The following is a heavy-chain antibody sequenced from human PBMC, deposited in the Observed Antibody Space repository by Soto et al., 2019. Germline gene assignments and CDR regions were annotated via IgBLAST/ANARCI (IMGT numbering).Heavy chain of an antibody. J-gene: IGHJ4*02. D-gene: IGHD6-19*01. Sequence: EVKLLESGGGLVQPGGSLKLSCAASGFIFSAYAMSWVRQAPGKGLAWVSTISDTIGATDYADSVKGRFTISRDIARNTLYLEMNNLRAEDTAMYYCAKAQWLLGGDYFDSWGQGALVTVSS. V-gene: IGHV3-23*01. CDR2: ISDTIGAT. CDR1: GFIFSAYA. CDR3: AKAQWLLGGDYFDS.